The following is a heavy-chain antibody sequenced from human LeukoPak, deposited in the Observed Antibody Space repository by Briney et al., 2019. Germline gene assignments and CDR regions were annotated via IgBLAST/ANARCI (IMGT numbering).Heavy chain of an antibody. CDR2: IKRNSNTI. Sequence: PGGSLRLSCTASGLTFSNYSMNWVRQAPGKGLEWLSYIKRNSNTIYYADSVKGRFFISRDNAEKSLYLQMNSLRVEDTGVYFCASRFYWGQGALVTVSS. CDR3: ASRFY. V-gene: IGHV3-48*04. CDR1: GLTFSNYS. J-gene: IGHJ4*02.